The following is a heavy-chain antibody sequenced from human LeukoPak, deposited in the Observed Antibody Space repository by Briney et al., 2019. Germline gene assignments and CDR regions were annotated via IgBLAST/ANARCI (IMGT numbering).Heavy chain of an antibody. D-gene: IGHD1-26*01. CDR3: ARGAAFSGSYSLDF. Sequence: PGGSLRLSCAASGFTFDDYGMSWVRQAPGKGLEWVSVIYSSGTTFYAYSVKGRFTISRDNSKNTLFLQMSGLRDDDTAVYYCARGAAFSGSYSLDFWGQGTLVTVSS. J-gene: IGHJ4*02. CDR2: IYSSGTT. V-gene: IGHV3-53*01. CDR1: GFTFDDYG.